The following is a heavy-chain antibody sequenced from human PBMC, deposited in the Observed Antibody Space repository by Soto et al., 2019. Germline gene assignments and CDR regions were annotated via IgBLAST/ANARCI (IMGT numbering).Heavy chain of an antibody. CDR2: ISYDGSNK. CDR1: GFTFSSYG. Sequence: GGSLRLSCAASGFTFSSYGMHWVRQAPGKGLEWVAVISYDGSNKYYADSVKGRFTISRDNSKNTLYLQMNSLRAEDTAVYYCAKDRGIQLWYFDYWGQGTLVTVSS. D-gene: IGHD5-18*01. V-gene: IGHV3-30*18. CDR3: AKDRGIQLWYFDY. J-gene: IGHJ4*02.